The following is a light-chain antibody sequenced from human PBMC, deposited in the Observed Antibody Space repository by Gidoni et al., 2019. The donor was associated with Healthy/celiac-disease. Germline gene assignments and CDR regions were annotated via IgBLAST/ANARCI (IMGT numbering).Light chain of an antibody. CDR3: QQSYSAPYT. J-gene: IGKJ2*01. CDR1: QSISTY. CDR2: AAS. V-gene: IGKV1-39*01. Sequence: DIQVTQSPSSLSAPVGDRVTITCRASQSISTYLNWYQQKPGKAPKLLIYAASSLQSGVPSRFSGSGSGTDFTLTISSLQPEDFATYYCQQSYSAPYTFGQGTKVEIK.